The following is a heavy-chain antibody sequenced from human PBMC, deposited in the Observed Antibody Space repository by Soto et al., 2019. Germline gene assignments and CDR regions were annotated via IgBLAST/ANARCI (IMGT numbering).Heavy chain of an antibody. CDR3: ARRSQVTIFGVVFKWLDP. V-gene: IGHV4-59*08. J-gene: IGHJ5*02. CDR2: ISYSGST. Sequence: QVQLQESGPGLVKPSETLSLTCTVSGASINNYYWNWIRQPPGKGLEWIGYISYSGSTNQNPSLKSRVTISVDTSKNQFSLKLKSVTAADTAVYYCARRSQVTIFGVVFKWLDPWGQGTLVTVSS. D-gene: IGHD3-3*01. CDR1: GASINNYY.